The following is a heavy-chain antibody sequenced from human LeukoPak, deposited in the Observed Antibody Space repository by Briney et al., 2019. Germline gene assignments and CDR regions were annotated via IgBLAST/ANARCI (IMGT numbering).Heavy chain of an antibody. CDR2: IWYDGSNK. D-gene: IGHD3-9*01. CDR3: XXXXXILTGPEY. V-gene: IGHV3-33*01. Sequence: GGSLRLSCAASGFTFSRYGTHWVRQAPGKGLEGVAVIWYDGSNKYYADSVKGRFTISRDNSKNMLYLQMNSLSAEDTAVYYCXXXXXILTGPEYWGQGTLVT. J-gene: IGHJ4*02. CDR1: GFTFSRYG.